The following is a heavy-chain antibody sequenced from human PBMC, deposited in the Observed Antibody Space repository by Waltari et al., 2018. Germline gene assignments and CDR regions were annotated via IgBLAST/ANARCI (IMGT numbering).Heavy chain of an antibody. J-gene: IGHJ3*02. CDR1: GYTFSAYF. D-gene: IGHD6-19*01. CDR2: FDPNSGGT. V-gene: IGHV1-2*06. CDR3: ARDASTAVPEGDAFDI. Sequence: QVQLVQSGAEVKKPGASVKVSCKASGYTFSAYFMHWVRQAPGQGLEWMGRFDPNSGGTNYAQKFQGRVTMTRDTSISTIYMELRRLTFDDTALYYCARDASTAVPEGDAFDIWGQGTMVAVSA.